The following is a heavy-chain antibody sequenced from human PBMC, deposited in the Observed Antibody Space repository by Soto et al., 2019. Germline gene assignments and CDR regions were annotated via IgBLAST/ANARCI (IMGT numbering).Heavy chain of an antibody. CDR3: ARGSSTGLFDI. Sequence: GGSVKVSCKASGYTFTSYAMHWVRQAPGQRLEWMGWINAGNGNTKYSQKFQGRVTITRDTSASTAYMELSSLRSEDTAVYYCARGSSTGLFDIWGQGTMVTVSS. CDR1: GYTFTSYA. CDR2: INAGNGNT. J-gene: IGHJ3*02. D-gene: IGHD1-1*01. V-gene: IGHV1-3*01.